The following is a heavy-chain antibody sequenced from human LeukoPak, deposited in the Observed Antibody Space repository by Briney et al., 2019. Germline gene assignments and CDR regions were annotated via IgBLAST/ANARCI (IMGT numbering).Heavy chain of an antibody. V-gene: IGHV4-38-2*02. CDR3: ARHGRMDYYMGV. J-gene: IGHJ6*03. CDR2: IYHSGST. D-gene: IGHD2-8*01. Sequence: SSETLSLTCTVSGGSISSGYYWGWIRQPPGKGLEWIGSIYHSGSTYYNPSLKSRVTISVDTSKNQFSLKLSSVTAADTAVYYCARHGRMDYYMGVWGKGTTVTVSS. CDR1: GGSISSGYY.